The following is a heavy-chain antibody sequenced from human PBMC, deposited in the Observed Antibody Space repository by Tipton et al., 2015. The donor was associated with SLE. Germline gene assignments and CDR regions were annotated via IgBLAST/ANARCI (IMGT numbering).Heavy chain of an antibody. J-gene: IGHJ4*02. D-gene: IGHD6-19*01. CDR3: ARGIPAGSGWEKGYFDY. CDR2: TYYRSRWTN. V-gene: IGHV6-1*01. CDR1: GDSVSSNSAA. Sequence: GLVKPSQTLSLTCAISGDSVSSNSAAWNWFRQSPSRGLEWLGRTYYRSRWTNHYAPSVESRITINADTSKNELSLQLNSVTPDDTAVYYCARGIPAGSGWEKGYFDYWGQGSLVTVSS.